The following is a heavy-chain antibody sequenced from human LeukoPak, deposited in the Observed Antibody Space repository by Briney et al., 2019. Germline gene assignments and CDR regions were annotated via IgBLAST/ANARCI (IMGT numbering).Heavy chain of an antibody. V-gene: IGHV4-4*07. D-gene: IGHD5-18*01. Sequence: SETLSLTCTVSGGSISSYYWSWIRQPAGKGLEWIGRIYTSGSTNYNPSLKSRVTMSVDTSKNQFSLKLSSVTAADTAVYYCARVYSYGYEGWFDSWGQGTLVTVSS. CDR2: IYTSGST. CDR3: ARVYSYGYEGWFDS. J-gene: IGHJ5*01. CDR1: GGSISSYY.